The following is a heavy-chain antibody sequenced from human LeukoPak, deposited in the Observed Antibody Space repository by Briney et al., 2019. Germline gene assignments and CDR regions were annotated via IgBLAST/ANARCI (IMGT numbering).Heavy chain of an antibody. D-gene: IGHD6-19*01. CDR3: TRGTAVAGTNDY. CDR2: IRSKAYGGTT. Sequence: PGGSLRLSCTASGFTFGDYAMSWFRLAPGKGLEWVGFIRSKAYGGTTEYAASVKGRFTISRDDPKSIAYLQMNSLKTEDTAVYYCTRGTAVAGTNDYWGQGTLVTVSS. V-gene: IGHV3-49*03. J-gene: IGHJ4*02. CDR1: GFTFGDYA.